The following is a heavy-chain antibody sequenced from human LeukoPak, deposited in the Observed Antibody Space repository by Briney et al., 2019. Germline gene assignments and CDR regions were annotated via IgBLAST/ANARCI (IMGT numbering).Heavy chain of an antibody. V-gene: IGHV4-34*01. CDR2: INHSGST. J-gene: IGHJ5*02. CDR3: ARGRLLWFGELSWFDP. Sequence: SETLSPTCAVYGGSFSGYYWSWIRQPPGKGLEWIGEINHSGSTNYNPSLKSRVTISVDTSKNQFSLKLSSVTAADTAVYYCARGRLLWFGELSWFDPWGQGTLVTVSS. CDR1: GGSFSGYY. D-gene: IGHD3-10*01.